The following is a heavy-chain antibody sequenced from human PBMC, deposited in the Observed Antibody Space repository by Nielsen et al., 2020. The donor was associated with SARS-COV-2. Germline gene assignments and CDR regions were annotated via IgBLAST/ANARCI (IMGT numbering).Heavy chain of an antibody. D-gene: IGHD3-10*01. CDR1: GFTFSSYA. Sequence: GESLKISCAASGFTFSSYAMSWVRQAPGKGLEWVSAISGSGGSTYYADSVKGRFTISRDNSKNTLYLQMNSLRAEVTAVYYCAKDSGGMDVWGQGTTVTVS. CDR3: AKDSGGMDV. CDR2: ISGSGGST. J-gene: IGHJ6*02. V-gene: IGHV3-23*01.